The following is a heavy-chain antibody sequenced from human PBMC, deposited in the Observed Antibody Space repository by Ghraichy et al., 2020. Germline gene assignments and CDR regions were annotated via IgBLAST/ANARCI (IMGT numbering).Heavy chain of an antibody. CDR2: IYYSGNT. V-gene: IGHV4-39*01. CDR3: SRHAYLLPGAY. CDR1: GGSISSSSYY. J-gene: IGHJ4*02. Sequence: SCTVSGGSISSSSYYWGWIRQPPGKGLEWIGSIYYSGNTYFNPSLKSRVTISVDTSKNQFSLKLSSVTAADTAVYYCSRHAYLLPGAYWGQGTLVTVSS. D-gene: IGHD3-10*01.